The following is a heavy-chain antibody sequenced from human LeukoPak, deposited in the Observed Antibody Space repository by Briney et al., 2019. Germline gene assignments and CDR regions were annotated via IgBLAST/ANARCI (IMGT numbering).Heavy chain of an antibody. CDR2: IKQDGSEK. CDR1: GFTFSSYW. Sequence: GGSLRLSCAASGFTFSSYWMSWVRQAPGKGLEWVANIKQDGSEKYYVDSVKGRFTISRDNAKNSLYLQMNSLRAEDTAVYYCARGRSYYGSGSYYSNWFDPWGQGTLVTVSS. V-gene: IGHV3-7*01. D-gene: IGHD3-10*01. J-gene: IGHJ5*02. CDR3: ARGRSYYGSGSYYSNWFDP.